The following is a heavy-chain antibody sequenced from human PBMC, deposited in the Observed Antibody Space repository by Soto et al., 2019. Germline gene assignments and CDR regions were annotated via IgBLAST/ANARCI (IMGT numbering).Heavy chain of an antibody. D-gene: IGHD2-15*01. CDR3: ARAGNDCSGGSCYSRGY. V-gene: IGHV1-46*01. CDR2: INPSGGST. CDR1: GYTFTSYY. Sequence: QVQLVQSGAEVKKPGASVKVSCKASGYTFTSYYMHWVRQAPGQGLEWMGIINPSGGSTSYAQTFPVSATMTRDTSTSTVYMELSSLRSEGTAVYYCARAGNDCSGGSCYSRGYWGQGTLVTVSS. J-gene: IGHJ4*02.